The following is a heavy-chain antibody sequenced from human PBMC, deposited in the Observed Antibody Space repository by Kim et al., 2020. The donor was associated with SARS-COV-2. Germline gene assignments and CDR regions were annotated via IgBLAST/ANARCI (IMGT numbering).Heavy chain of an antibody. D-gene: IGHD1-26*01. CDR3: ARDRVGATTLSYYYYGMDV. J-gene: IGHJ6*02. Sequence: GGSLRLSCAASGFTFSDYYMSWIRQAPGKGLEWVSYISSSSSYTNYADSVKGRFTISRDNAKNSLYLQMNSLRAEDTAVYYCARDRVGATTLSYYYYGMDVWGQGTTVTVSS. V-gene: IGHV3-11*05. CDR1: GFTFSDYY. CDR2: ISSSSSYT.